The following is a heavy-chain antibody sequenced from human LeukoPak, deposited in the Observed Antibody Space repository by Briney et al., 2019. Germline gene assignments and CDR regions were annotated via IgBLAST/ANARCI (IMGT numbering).Heavy chain of an antibody. J-gene: IGHJ3*02. CDR2: ISYDGSSK. D-gene: IGHD3-22*01. CDR3: AKGNYYDSEEDAFDI. CDR1: GFTFSSYG. V-gene: IGHV3-30*18. Sequence: GGSLRLSCAASGFTFSSYGMHWVRQAPGKGLEWVAVISYDGSSKYYADSVKGRFTISRDNSKNTLYLQMNSLRAEDTAVYYCAKGNYYDSEEDAFDIWGQGTMVTVSS.